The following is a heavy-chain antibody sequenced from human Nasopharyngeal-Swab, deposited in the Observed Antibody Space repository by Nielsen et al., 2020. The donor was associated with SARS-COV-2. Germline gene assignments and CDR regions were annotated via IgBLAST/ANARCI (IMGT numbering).Heavy chain of an antibody. D-gene: IGHD5-12*01. CDR1: GFAFTDYS. J-gene: IGHJ6*02. CDR3: ARDTSVDIVLLYYGMDV. V-gene: IGHV3-30*03. CDR2: ISFDGSKK. Sequence: GESLKISCAASGFAFTDYSMHWVRQAPGQGLEWVAVISFDGSKKYYSDSVKGRFTISSDSSKNTLYLQMNSLRAEDTAVYYCARDTSVDIVLLYYGMDVWGQGTTVTVSS.